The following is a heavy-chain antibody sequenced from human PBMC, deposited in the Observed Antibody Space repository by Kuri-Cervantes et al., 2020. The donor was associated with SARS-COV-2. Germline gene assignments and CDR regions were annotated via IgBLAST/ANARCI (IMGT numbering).Heavy chain of an antibody. D-gene: IGHD3/OR15-3a*01. CDR3: ARDPGGTG. CDR2: ISYDGSNK. Sequence: GGSLRLSCAASGFTFSSYAMHWVRQAPGKGLEWVAVISYDGSNKYYADSVKGRSTISRDNSKNTLYLQMNSLRAEDTAVYYCARDPGGTGWGQGTLVTVSS. J-gene: IGHJ4*02. CDR1: GFTFSSYA. V-gene: IGHV3-30-3*01.